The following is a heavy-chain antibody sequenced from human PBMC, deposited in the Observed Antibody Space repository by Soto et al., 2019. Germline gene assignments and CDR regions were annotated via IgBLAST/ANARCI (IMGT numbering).Heavy chain of an antibody. CDR2: INHSGST. CDR3: ARGTFSAAGPRAYFDY. V-gene: IGHV4-34*01. CDR1: GGSFSGYY. D-gene: IGHD6-13*01. J-gene: IGHJ4*02. Sequence: SETLSLTCAVYGGSFSGYYWSWIRQPPGKGLEWIGEINHSGSTNYNPSLKSRVTISVDTSKNQFSLKLSSVTAADTAVYYCARGTFSAAGPRAYFDYWGQGTLVTVSS.